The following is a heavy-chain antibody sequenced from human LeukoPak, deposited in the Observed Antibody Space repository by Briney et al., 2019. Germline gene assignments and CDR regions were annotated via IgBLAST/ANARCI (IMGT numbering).Heavy chain of an antibody. D-gene: IGHD2-2*01. CDR1: GFTFSSYG. V-gene: IGHV3-30*02. J-gene: IGHJ4*02. CDR2: IRYDGNTK. Sequence: PGGSLSLSCAASGFTFSSYGMHWVRQAPGKGLEWVAFIRYDGNTKYYVDSVKGRFTISRDNTKNTLYLQMNSLRAEDTAMYYCAKDESSTSYSEGFDYWGQGTLVTVSS. CDR3: AKDESSTSYSEGFDY.